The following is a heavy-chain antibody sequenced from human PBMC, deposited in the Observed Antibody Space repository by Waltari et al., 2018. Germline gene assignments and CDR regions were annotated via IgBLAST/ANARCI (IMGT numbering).Heavy chain of an antibody. CDR3: ARGLVQMVGISGFDY. J-gene: IGHJ4*02. V-gene: IGHV3-13*04. CDR1: GFTFRSYD. D-gene: IGHD2-8*01. Sequence: EVQLVESGGGLVQPGGSLRLSCEGSGFTFRSYDIHWVRQVTGQGLGGVAAVGTASEAYSPDSVKGRFTISRDNAKNSMYLQMNNLRAGDSGIYYCARGLVQMVGISGFDYWGQGTPVTVSS. CDR2: VGTASEA.